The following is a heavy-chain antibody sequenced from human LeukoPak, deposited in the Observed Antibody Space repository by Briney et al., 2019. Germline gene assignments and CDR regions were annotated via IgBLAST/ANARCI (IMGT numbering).Heavy chain of an antibody. V-gene: IGHV3-11*04. J-gene: IGHJ5*02. CDR1: GFTFSDSY. Sequence: PGGSLRLSCAASGFTFSDSYMTWVRQAPGKGVEWVAYISGSGHDINYSESAKGRFTISRDNAKNSMYLQMNSLRAEDTAVYYCARCGGGNPRWFDPWGQGTLVTVSS. D-gene: IGHD4-23*01. CDR2: ISGSGHDI. CDR3: ARCGGGNPRWFDP.